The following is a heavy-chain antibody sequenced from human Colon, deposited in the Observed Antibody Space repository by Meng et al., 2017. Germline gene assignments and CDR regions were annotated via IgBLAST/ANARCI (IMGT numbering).Heavy chain of an antibody. CDR2: IYSSGAT. CDR1: GGSITNGPYY. CDR3: ARDPSNRGAFFDP. D-gene: IGHD3-10*01. Sequence: QGQLQESGPGLVKPSQTLSLTCNVSGGSITNGPYYWNWLRQHPGKGPEWIGYIYSSGATAYNPSLKGRVHLSIDTSKNQFSLKLDAVTAADTAVYYCARDPSNRGAFFDPWGQGTLVTVSS. V-gene: IGHV4-31*03. J-gene: IGHJ5*02.